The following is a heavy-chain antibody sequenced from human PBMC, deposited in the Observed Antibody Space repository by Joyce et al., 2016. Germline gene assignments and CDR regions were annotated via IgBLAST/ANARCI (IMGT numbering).Heavy chain of an antibody. Sequence: QLVQSGPEVRRPATSVKDSCRSSGFTFSTADVHWVRQAPGQHLEWIGWVDFGSGNTRYGQKFEERVTITRDISKSKAYMELRSLRSDDAAVFYCATDRLGALSPRGQGTMVTVSS. CDR2: VDFGSGNT. CDR3: ATDRLGALSP. J-gene: IGHJ5*02. V-gene: IGHV1-58*01. CDR1: GFTFSTAD. D-gene: IGHD1-26*01.